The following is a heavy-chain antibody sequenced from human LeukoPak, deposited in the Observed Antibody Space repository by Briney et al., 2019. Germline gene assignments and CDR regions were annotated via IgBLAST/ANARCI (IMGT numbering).Heavy chain of an antibody. Sequence: ASVKVSCKASAYTFTGYFLHWVRQAPGQGLEWMGWISPNSGGTNYAQKFQGRVTMTRDTSISTAYMELSSLRSDDTAVYYCARVDTSTWDSFDSWGQGTLITVSS. CDR3: ARVDTSTWDSFDS. CDR2: ISPNSGGT. CDR1: AYTFTGYF. V-gene: IGHV1-2*02. D-gene: IGHD6-13*01. J-gene: IGHJ4*02.